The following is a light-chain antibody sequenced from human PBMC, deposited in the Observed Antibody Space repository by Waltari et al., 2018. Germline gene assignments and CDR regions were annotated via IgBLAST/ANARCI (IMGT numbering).Light chain of an antibody. Sequence: DIAMTQSPATLSLSPGERATLSCRASQSVNRNLAWYQRKPGQPPRLLIYGLSSRATGIPDRFTGSGSGMEFTLTISSLEPEDVGIYHCQQSIQWPYTFGQGTKVEIK. CDR3: QQSIQWPYT. J-gene: IGKJ2*01. CDR1: QSVNRN. CDR2: GLS. V-gene: IGKV3D-15*01.